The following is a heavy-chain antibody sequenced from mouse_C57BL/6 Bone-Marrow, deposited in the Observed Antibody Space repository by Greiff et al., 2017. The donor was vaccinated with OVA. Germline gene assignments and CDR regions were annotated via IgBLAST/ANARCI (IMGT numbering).Heavy chain of an antibody. J-gene: IGHJ4*01. D-gene: IGHD1-1*01. CDR2: IHPNSGST. CDR3: ARSRRKSFITTVVDAMDY. Sequence: QVHVKQPGAELVKPGASVKLSCKASGYTFTSYWMHWVKQRPGQGLEWIGMIHPNSGSTNYNEKFKSKATLTVDKSSSTAYMQLSSLTSEDSAVYFCARSRRKSFITTVVDAMDYWGQGTSVTVSS. CDR1: GYTFTSYW. V-gene: IGHV1-64*01.